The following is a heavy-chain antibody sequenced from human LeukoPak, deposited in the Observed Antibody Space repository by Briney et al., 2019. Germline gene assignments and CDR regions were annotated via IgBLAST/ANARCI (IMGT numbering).Heavy chain of an antibody. CDR1: GFTVSSYG. CDR2: ISYDGSNK. D-gene: IGHD4-23*01. J-gene: IGHJ6*02. Sequence: GGSLRLSCAASGFTVSSYGMHWVRQAPGKGLEWVAVISYDGSNKYYADSVKGRFTISRDNSKNTLYLQMNSLRAEDTAVYYCAKDRRWLYYYYYGMDVWGQGTTVTVSS. CDR3: AKDRRWLYYYYYGMDV. V-gene: IGHV3-30*18.